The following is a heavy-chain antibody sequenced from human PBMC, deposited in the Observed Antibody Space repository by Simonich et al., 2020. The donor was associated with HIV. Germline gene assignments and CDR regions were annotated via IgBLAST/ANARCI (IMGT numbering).Heavy chain of an antibody. Sequence: QVQLQQWGAGLLKPSETLSLTCAVYGGSSSGYYWSWIRQPPGKGLEWIGDIDESGSPNYSPSLKSRVTISLDTSKNQFSLKLSSVTAADTAVYYCARHSGYADAFDIWGQGTMITVSS. CDR1: GGSSSGYY. V-gene: IGHV4-34*01. J-gene: IGHJ3*02. CDR3: ARHSGYADAFDI. D-gene: IGHD5-12*01. CDR2: IDESGSP.